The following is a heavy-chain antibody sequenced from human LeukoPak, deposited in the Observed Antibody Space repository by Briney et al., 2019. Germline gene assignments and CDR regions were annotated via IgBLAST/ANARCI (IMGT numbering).Heavy chain of an antibody. CDR1: GGSLTTNTFY. CDR2: VYYTGIT. J-gene: IGHJ4*02. V-gene: IGHV4-39*01. Sequence: SETLSLTCTLSGGSLTTNTFYWGWIRQPPGKGLEWIGTVYYTGITHYNPSLKSRITTSVDTSKNHFSLNLTSVTAADTAVYFCARHGILTDHSIRYWGQGLLVTVSS. CDR3: ARHGILTDHSIRY. D-gene: IGHD3-9*01.